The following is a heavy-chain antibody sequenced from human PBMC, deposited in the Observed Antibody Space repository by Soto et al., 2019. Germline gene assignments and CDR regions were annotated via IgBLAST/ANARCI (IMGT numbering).Heavy chain of an antibody. CDR1: GFSLSTSGVG. D-gene: IGHD6-6*01. V-gene: IGHV2-5*02. Sequence: QITLKESGPTLVNPTQTLTLTCTFSGFSLSTSGVGVGWIRQPPGKALEWLALIYWDDDKRYSPSLKSRLTIPKDTSKNQVVLTMTNMDPVDTATYYCAHSSSIAALGPWLPSAEYFQHWGQGTLVTVSS. CDR3: AHSSSIAALGPWLPSAEYFQH. CDR2: IYWDDDK. J-gene: IGHJ1*01.